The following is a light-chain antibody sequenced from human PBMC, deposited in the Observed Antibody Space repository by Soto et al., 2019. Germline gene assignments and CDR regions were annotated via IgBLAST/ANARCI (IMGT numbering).Light chain of an antibody. J-gene: IGLJ2*01. CDR1: SSNIGAGYD. Sequence: QPVLTQPPSVSGAPGQRVTISCTGSSSNIGAGYDVHWYQHLPGTAPKLLIYGNSNRPSGVPDRFSGSNSGTSASLAITGLQAEDEADYYCQSYDSSLSGVVFGGGTKLTVL. CDR3: QSYDSSLSGVV. V-gene: IGLV1-40*01. CDR2: GNS.